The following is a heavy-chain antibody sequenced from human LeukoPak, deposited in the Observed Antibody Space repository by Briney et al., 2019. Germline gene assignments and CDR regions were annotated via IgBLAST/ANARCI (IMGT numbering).Heavy chain of an antibody. CDR1: GFTFSSYA. D-gene: IGHD4-17*01. CDR3: VRGDYGDYTLFDY. Sequence: GGSLRLSCTASGFTFSSYAMNWVRQAPGKGLEWVSGIGAGGTFTYYADSVKGRFTIFRDNSRNTLYLQMNSLRAEDTAVYYCVRGDYGDYTLFDYWGQGTLVTVSS. CDR2: IGAGGTFT. V-gene: IGHV3-23*01. J-gene: IGHJ4*02.